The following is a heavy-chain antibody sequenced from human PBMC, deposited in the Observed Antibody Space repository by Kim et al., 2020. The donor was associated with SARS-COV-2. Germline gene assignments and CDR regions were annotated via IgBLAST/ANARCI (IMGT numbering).Heavy chain of an antibody. CDR3: ARGVRDPYYYGSGSYYYYGMDV. J-gene: IGHJ6*02. CDR2: IIPIFGTA. CDR1: GGTFSSYA. D-gene: IGHD3-10*01. Sequence: SVKVSCKASGGTFSSYAISWVRQAPGQGLEWMGGIIPIFGTANYAQKFQGRVTITADESTSTAYMELSSLRSEDTAVYYCARGVRDPYYYGSGSYYYYGMDVWGQGTTVTVSS. V-gene: IGHV1-69*13.